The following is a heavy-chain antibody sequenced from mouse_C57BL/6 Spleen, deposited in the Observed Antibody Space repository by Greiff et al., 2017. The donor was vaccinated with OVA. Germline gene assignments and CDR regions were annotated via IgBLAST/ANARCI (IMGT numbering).Heavy chain of an antibody. D-gene: IGHD4-1*01. CDR2: IYPSDSET. CDR1: GYTFTSYW. V-gene: IGHV1-61*01. CDR3: ARQWDGDFDY. Sequence: QVQLQQPGAELVRPGSSVKLSCKASGYTFTSYWMDWVKQRPGQGLEWIGNIYPSDSETHYNQKFKDKATLTVDKSSSTAYMQLSSLTSEDSAVYCCARQWDGDFDYWGQGTTLTVSS. J-gene: IGHJ2*01.